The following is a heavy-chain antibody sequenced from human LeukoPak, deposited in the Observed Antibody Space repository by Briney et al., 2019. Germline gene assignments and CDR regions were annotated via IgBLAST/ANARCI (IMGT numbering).Heavy chain of an antibody. CDR1: GGSISSRSYY. CDR3: ARERHSSSWDTVGHYYYYYMDV. Sequence: SETLSLTCSVSGGSISSRSYYWGWIRQPPGKGLEWIGTIYYSGSTYYNPSLKSRVTISVDTSKNQFSLKLYSVTAADTTVYYCARERHSSSWDTVGHYYYYYMDVWGKGTTVTVSS. D-gene: IGHD6-13*01. V-gene: IGHV4-39*07. CDR2: IYYSGST. J-gene: IGHJ6*03.